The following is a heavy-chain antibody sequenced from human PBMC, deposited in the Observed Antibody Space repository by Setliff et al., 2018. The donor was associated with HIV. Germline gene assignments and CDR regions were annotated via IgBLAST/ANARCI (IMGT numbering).Heavy chain of an antibody. J-gene: IGHJ4*02. CDR1: GASITSHY. Sequence: PSETLSLTCTVSGASITSHYWSWIRQSPGRELEWIGYIYSTGSTNYNPSFQSRVSISMDASKNKFSLKVTSVTSADTAVYYCAKGAGFYGDYTFDYWGQGNLVT. CDR2: IYSTGST. CDR3: AKGAGFYGDYTFDY. V-gene: IGHV4-59*11. D-gene: IGHD4-17*01.